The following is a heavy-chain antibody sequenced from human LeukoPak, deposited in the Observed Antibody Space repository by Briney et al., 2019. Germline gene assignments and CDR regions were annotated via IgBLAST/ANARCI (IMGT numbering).Heavy chain of an antibody. CDR2: IYYSGST. Sequence: SETLSLTCTVSGGSISSYYWSWIRQPPGKGLEWIGYIYYSGSTNYNPSLKSRVTISVDTSKNQFSLKLSSVTAADTAVYYCARTSGSEYYFDYWGQGTLVTVSS. D-gene: IGHD1-26*01. V-gene: IGHV4-59*01. CDR1: GGSISSYY. CDR3: ARTSGSEYYFDY. J-gene: IGHJ4*02.